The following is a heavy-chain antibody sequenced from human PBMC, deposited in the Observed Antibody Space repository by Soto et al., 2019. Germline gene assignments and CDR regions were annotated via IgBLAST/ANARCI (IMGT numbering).Heavy chain of an antibody. V-gene: IGHV3-23*01. Sequence: XVSLRLSGAASDFTFSTYAMTWVRQAPGRGLEWVSLISSSGGNTYYADSVKGRFTISRDNSKNTLFLQMNSLRAEDTAIYYCAKDQGMGYQPPLGYGLDVWGQGTTVTVSS. J-gene: IGHJ6*02. D-gene: IGHD2-2*01. CDR1: DFTFSTYA. CDR3: AKDQGMGYQPPLGYGLDV. CDR2: ISSSGGNT.